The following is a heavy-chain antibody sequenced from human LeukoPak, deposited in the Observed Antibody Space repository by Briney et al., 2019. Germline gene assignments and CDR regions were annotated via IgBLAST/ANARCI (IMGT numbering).Heavy chain of an antibody. Sequence: GGSLRLSCAASGFTFSSYSMNWVRQAPGKGLEWVSAISNSGSYIYYADSVKGRFTISRDNAKNSLYLQMNSPRAEDTAVYYCARDAPMAVAGTALWYYYGMDVWGKGNTVPVSS. CDR3: ARDAPMAVAGTALWYYYGMDV. V-gene: IGHV3-21*01. CDR1: GFTFSSYS. CDR2: ISNSGSYI. J-gene: IGHJ6*04. D-gene: IGHD6-19*01.